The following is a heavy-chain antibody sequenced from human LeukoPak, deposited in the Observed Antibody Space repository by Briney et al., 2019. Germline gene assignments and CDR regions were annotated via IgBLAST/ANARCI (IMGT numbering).Heavy chain of an antibody. J-gene: IGHJ4*02. D-gene: IGHD6-13*01. CDR3: ARVLGSSWFRYPGY. CDR1: GFTSSSYS. CDR2: ISSSSSYI. Sequence: GGSLRLSCAASGFTSSSYSVNWVRQAPGKGLEWVSSISSSSSYIYYADSVKGRFTISRDNAKNSLYLQMNSLRAEDTAVYYCARVLGSSWFRYPGYWGQGTLVTVSS. V-gene: IGHV3-21*01.